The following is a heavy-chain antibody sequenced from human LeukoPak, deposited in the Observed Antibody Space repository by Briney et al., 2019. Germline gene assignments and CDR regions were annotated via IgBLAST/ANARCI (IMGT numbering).Heavy chain of an antibody. CDR3: ATSQIHPTIGFDP. CDR2: IHYSENT. V-gene: IGHV4-59*02. D-gene: IGHD2-2*01. CDR1: GGDVSRYY. Sequence: SETVSLTCTVSGGDVSRYYWSWIRQPPGKGLEWIGYIHYSENTHYNPSLKSRITISGDTSKNKFSLSLSSVTAADTAVYYCATSQIHPTIGFDPWGQGTLVIVSS. J-gene: IGHJ5*02.